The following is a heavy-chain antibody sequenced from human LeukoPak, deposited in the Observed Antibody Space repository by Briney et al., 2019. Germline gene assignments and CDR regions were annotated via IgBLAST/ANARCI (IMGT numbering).Heavy chain of an antibody. CDR1: GGSISNYY. Sequence: SETLSLTCTVSGGSISNYYWSWIRQPPGKGLEWIGYISYSGGTNYDPSLKSRVTISVDTSKNQVSLKLSSVTAADTAVYYCARDYYDSNGYFYYFDDWGQGTLVTVSS. CDR2: ISYSGGT. D-gene: IGHD3-22*01. CDR3: ARDYYDSNGYFYYFDD. J-gene: IGHJ4*02. V-gene: IGHV4-59*12.